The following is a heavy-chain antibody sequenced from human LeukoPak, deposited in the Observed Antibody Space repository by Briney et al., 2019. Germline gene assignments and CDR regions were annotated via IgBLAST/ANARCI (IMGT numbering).Heavy chain of an antibody. Sequence: GGSLRLSCAASGFTFSSYAMSWVRQAPGTGLEWVASIKHDGTEKYYVDSVKGRFTISRDNAKNSLYLEMNSLRAEDTAVYYCARTNNAFDYWGQGTLVIVSS. J-gene: IGHJ4*02. V-gene: IGHV3-7*01. CDR1: GFTFSSYA. CDR2: IKHDGTEK. CDR3: ARTNNAFDY. D-gene: IGHD2-8*01.